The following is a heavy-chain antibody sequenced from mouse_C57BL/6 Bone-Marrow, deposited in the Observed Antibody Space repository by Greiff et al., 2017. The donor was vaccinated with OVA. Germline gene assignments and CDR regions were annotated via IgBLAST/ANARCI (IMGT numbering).Heavy chain of an antibody. Sequence: EVKLMESGPGLVKPSQTVFLTCTVTGISITTGNYRWSWIRQFPGNKLEWIGYIYYSGTITYTPSLTSRTTITRDTPKNQFFLEMNSLTAEDTATYYCARDGGDWYFDVWGTGTTVTVSS. CDR3: ARDGGDWYFDV. V-gene: IGHV3-5*01. J-gene: IGHJ1*03. CDR2: IYYSGTI. CDR1: GISITTGNYR.